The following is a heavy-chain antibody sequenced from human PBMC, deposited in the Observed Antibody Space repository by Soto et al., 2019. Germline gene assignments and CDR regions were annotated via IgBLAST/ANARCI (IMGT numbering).Heavy chain of an antibody. Sequence: GGSLRLSCAASGFTFSNAWMSWVRQAPGKGLEWVGRIKSKTDGGTTEYAAPVKGRFTISRDDSKNTLYLQMNSLKTEDTAVYYCTTASNLATVYYMDVWGKGTTVTVSS. CDR2: IKSKTDGGTT. CDR3: TTASNLATVYYMDV. J-gene: IGHJ6*03. D-gene: IGHD5-12*01. V-gene: IGHV3-15*01. CDR1: GFTFSNAW.